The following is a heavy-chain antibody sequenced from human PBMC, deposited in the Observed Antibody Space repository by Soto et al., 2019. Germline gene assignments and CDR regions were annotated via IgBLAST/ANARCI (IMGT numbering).Heavy chain of an antibody. CDR3: AKDMFSSSSAATFDY. J-gene: IGHJ4*02. D-gene: IGHD6-6*01. V-gene: IGHV3-9*01. CDR1: GFIFDDYA. Sequence: EVQLVESGGGLAQPGRSLRLSCAASGFIFDDYAMHWVRQAPGKGLEWVSGISWQSGSIRYADSVKSRFTISRDNAKNALYLQMNRLRVEDTALYYCAKDMFSSSSAATFDYWGQGILVTVSS. CDR2: ISWQSGSI.